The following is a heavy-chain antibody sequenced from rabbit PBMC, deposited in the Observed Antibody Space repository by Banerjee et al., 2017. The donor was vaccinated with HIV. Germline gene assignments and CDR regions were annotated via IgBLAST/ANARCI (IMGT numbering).Heavy chain of an antibody. Sequence: HELLGESGGGLVHSGGCLKLSCKASGFDLSSYGLSWVGQAPGKGLEWIGCIASGSTTTWYANWAKGRFTISKTSSTTVTLQMTSLTAADTATYFCARDEGYYTYAPTRLDLWGPGTLVTVS. CDR3: ARDEGYYTYAPTRLDL. D-gene: IGHD6-1*01. J-gene: IGHJ3*01. V-gene: IGHV1S45*01. CDR1: GFDLSSYG. CDR2: IASGSTTT.